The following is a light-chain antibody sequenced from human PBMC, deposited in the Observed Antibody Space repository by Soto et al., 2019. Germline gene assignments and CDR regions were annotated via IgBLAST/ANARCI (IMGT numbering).Light chain of an antibody. CDR2: DAS. Sequence: DIQMTQSPSTLSASVGDRVTITCWASQSISSWLAWYQQKPGEAPKLLIYDASSLESGVPSRFSGSGSGTEFTLTISRLQPDDFATYYCQQYNSYRTFGQGTKVEIK. CDR1: QSISSW. CDR3: QQYNSYRT. V-gene: IGKV1-5*01. J-gene: IGKJ1*01.